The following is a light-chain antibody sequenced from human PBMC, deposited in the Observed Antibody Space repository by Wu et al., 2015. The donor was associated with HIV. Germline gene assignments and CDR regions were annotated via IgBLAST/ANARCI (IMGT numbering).Light chain of an antibody. CDR1: QSVSSSC. CDR2: DAS. V-gene: IGKV3D-20*01. CDR3: QQYGSSPPGT. J-gene: IGKJ1*01. Sequence: EIVLTQSPATLSLSPGERATLSCGASQSVSSSCLAWYQQKPGLAPRLLISDASSRATGIPDRFSGSGSGTDFTLTISRLEPEDFAVYYCQQYGSSPPGTFGQGTKVEIK.